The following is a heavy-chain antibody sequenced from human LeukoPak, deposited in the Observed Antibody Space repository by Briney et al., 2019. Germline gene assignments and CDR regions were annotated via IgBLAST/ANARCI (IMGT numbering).Heavy chain of an antibody. CDR2: ISGSSGYI. D-gene: IGHD3-22*01. CDR1: GFTFSSYS. Sequence: GGSLRLSCAASGFTFSSYSMNWDCQAPGKGLEWVSSISGSSGYIYYADSVKGRFTISRDNSKNTLYLQMNSLRAEDTAVYYCAKALDYYDSSGYSDAFDIWGQGTMVTVSS. CDR3: AKALDYYDSSGYSDAFDI. V-gene: IGHV3-21*01. J-gene: IGHJ3*02.